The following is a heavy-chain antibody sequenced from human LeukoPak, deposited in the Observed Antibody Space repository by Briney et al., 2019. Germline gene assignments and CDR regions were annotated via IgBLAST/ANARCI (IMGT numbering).Heavy chain of an antibody. CDR2: IYYSGST. J-gene: IGHJ3*02. CDR3: ASAYYYDSSGYSTVGAFDI. D-gene: IGHD3-22*01. Sequence: SETLPLTCTVSGGSVSSGSYYWSWIRQPPGKGLEWIGYIYYSGSTNYNPSLKSRVTISVDTSKNQFSLKLSSVTAADTAVYYCASAYYYDSSGYSTVGAFDIWGQGTMVTVSS. V-gene: IGHV4-61*01. CDR1: GGSVSSGSYY.